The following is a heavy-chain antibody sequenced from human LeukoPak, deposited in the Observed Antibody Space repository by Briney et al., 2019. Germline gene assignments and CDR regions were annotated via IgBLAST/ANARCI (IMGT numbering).Heavy chain of an antibody. CDR1: GYTFTDYY. J-gene: IGHJ4*02. CDR2: INPNSGGT. V-gene: IGHV1-2*06. Sequence: ASVKVSCKASGYTFTDYYIHWVRQAPGQGLEWMGRINPNSGGTNYAQKFQGRVTMTWDTSISTAYMELSRLRSDDTAVYYCARVGDTAMGDYWGQGTLVTVSS. CDR3: ARVGDTAMGDY. D-gene: IGHD5-18*01.